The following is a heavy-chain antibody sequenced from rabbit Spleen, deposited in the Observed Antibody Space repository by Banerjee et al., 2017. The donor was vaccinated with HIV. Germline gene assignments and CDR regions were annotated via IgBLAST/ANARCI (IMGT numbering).Heavy chain of an antibody. J-gene: IGHJ4*01. D-gene: IGHD5-1*01. CDR3: ARDLVAVIGWNFNL. CDR2: IYTSSANT. Sequence: QQQLVESGGGLFQPGGSLALTCKASGFSLSSDYVMCWVRQAPGKGLELIACIYTSSANTWYASWVNGRFTISRSTSLNTVDLKMTSLTAADTATYFCARDLVAVIGWNFNLWGPGTLVTVS. V-gene: IGHV1S43*01. CDR1: GFSLSSDYV.